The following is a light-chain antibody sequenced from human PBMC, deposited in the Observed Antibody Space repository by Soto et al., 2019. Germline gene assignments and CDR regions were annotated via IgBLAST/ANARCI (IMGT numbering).Light chain of an antibody. Sequence: QSVRTQPASVSVSPGQSITISCTGTSSDVGSYNYVSWYQHHPGKAPRLMIYASSNRPSGVSHRFSGSRSGNTASLTISGLQAEDEADYYCSSYTSGSTLYVFGTGTKATVL. J-gene: IGLJ1*01. CDR1: SSDVGSYNY. CDR2: ASS. V-gene: IGLV2-14*01. CDR3: SSYTSGSTLYV.